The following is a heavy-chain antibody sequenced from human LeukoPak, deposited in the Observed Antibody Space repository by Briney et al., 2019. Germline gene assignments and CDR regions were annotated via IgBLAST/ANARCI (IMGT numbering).Heavy chain of an antibody. J-gene: IGHJ5*02. Sequence: GGSLRLSCAASGFTFSSYAMSWVRQAPGKGLEWISAITGNGGNIYYADSVKGRFTISRDNSKNTLYLQMNSLRVEDTAVYYCARDIRQGNKGNWFDPWGQGSLVTVSS. CDR3: ARDIRQGNKGNWFDP. D-gene: IGHD5-12*01. CDR2: ITGNGGNI. CDR1: GFTFSSYA. V-gene: IGHV3-23*01.